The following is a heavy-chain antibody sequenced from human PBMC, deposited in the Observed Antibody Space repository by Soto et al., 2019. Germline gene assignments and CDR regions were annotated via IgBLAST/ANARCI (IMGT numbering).Heavy chain of an antibody. D-gene: IGHD3-3*01. J-gene: IGHJ6*02. CDR3: VRDRYEPYYYYGMDV. V-gene: IGHV4-30-4*01. CDR2: IYYSGST. CDR1: GGSISSGDYY. Sequence: QVQLQESGPGLVKPSQTLSLTCTVSGGSISSGDYYWSWIRQPPGKGLEWIGYIYYSGSTYYNPSLKSRVTIXXDXSXTQFSLKLSSVTAADTAVYYCVRDRYEPYYYYGMDVWGQGTTVTVSS.